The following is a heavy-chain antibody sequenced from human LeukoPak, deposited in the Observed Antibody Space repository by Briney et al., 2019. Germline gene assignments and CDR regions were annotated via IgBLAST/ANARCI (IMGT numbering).Heavy chain of an antibody. CDR1: GGSISSYY. Sequence: PSETLSLTCTVSGGSISSYYWSWIRQPAGKGLEWIGRIYATGSTNYNPSLKSRVTMSVDTSKNQFSLKLSSVTAADTAVYYCARLSPRTAAFDIWGQGTMVTVSS. D-gene: IGHD2/OR15-2a*01. CDR3: ARLSPRTAAFDI. J-gene: IGHJ3*02. CDR2: IYATGST. V-gene: IGHV4-4*07.